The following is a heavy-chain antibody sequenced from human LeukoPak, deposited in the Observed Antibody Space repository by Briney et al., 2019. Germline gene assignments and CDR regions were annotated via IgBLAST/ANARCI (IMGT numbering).Heavy chain of an antibody. D-gene: IGHD3-22*01. CDR1: GFTFSSYG. V-gene: IGHV3-48*04. J-gene: IGHJ3*02. CDR2: ISSSGSTI. Sequence: GGSLRLSCAASGFTFSSYGMSWVRQAPGKGLEWVSYISSSGSTIYYADSVKGRFTISRDNAKNSLYLQMNSLRAEDTAVYYCARGGRITMIVRLNDAFDIWGQGTMVTVSS. CDR3: ARGGRITMIVRLNDAFDI.